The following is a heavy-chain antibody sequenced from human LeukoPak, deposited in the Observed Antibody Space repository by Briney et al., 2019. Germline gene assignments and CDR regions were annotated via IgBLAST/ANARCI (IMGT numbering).Heavy chain of an antibody. CDR1: AFTFSMYW. CDR3: ARVGKVAGTNWFDP. CDR2: IKQDGSEK. D-gene: IGHD6-19*01. V-gene: IGHV3-7*01. Sequence: PGGSLRLSCAASAFTFSMYWMSWVRQAPGKGLEWVANIKQDGSEKYYVDSVKGRFTISRDNAKNSLYLQMSSLRAEDTAVYYCARVGKVAGTNWFDPWGQGTLVTVSS. J-gene: IGHJ5*02.